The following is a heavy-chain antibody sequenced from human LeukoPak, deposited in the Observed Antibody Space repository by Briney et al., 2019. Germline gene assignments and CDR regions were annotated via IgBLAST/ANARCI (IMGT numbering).Heavy chain of an antibody. D-gene: IGHD2-15*01. CDR3: AKETYIVVVVAATN. CDR1: GFTFSSYA. J-gene: IGHJ4*02. V-gene: IGHV3-23*01. CDR2: ISGSGGST. Sequence: GGSLRLSCAASGFTFSSYAMSWVRQAPGKGLEWVSAISGSGGSTYYADSVKGRFTISRDNSKNTLCLQMNSLRAEDTAVYYCAKETYIVVVVAATNWGQGTLVTVSS.